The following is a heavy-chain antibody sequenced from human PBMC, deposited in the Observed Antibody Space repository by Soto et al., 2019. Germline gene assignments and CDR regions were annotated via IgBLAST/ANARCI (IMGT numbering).Heavy chain of an antibody. CDR1: GGSITSSYY. V-gene: IGHV4-39*01. CDR2: IYYSGST. Sequence: SETLSLTCTVSGGSITSSYYWGWIRQPPGKGLEWIGSIYYSGSTYYNPSLKSRVTISVDTSKNQFSLKLSSVTAADTAVYYCARVRTYYYDSSDYYGYFDYWGQGTLVTVSS. J-gene: IGHJ4*02. D-gene: IGHD3-22*01. CDR3: ARVRTYYYDSSDYYGYFDY.